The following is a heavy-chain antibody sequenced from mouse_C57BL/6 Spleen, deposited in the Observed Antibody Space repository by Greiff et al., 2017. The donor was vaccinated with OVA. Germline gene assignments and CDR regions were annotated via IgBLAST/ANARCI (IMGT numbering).Heavy chain of an antibody. Sequence: EVKLMESGGGLVKPGGSLKLSCAASGFTLSDYGMLWVRQAPEKGLEWVAYISSGSSTIYYADTVKGRFTISRDNAKNTLFLQMTSLRSEDTAMYYCARTSNWAFAYWGQGTLVTVSA. CDR3: ARTSNWAFAY. D-gene: IGHD4-1*01. V-gene: IGHV5-17*01. J-gene: IGHJ3*01. CDR2: ISSGSSTI. CDR1: GFTLSDYG.